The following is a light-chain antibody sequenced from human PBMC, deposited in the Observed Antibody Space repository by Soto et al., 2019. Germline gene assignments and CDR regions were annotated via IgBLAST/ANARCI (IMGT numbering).Light chain of an antibody. CDR3: SSFTRSNTLI. J-gene: IGLJ2*01. CDR1: SFDVGNYNY. Sequence: QSVLTQPASVSGSPGQSITISCTGSSFDVGNYNYVSWYQQHPGKAPKVFIYDVSDRPSGVSNRFTGSKSGNTASLTISGLQAEDEAIYHCSSFTRSNTLIFGGGTKLTVL. CDR2: DVS. V-gene: IGLV2-14*01.